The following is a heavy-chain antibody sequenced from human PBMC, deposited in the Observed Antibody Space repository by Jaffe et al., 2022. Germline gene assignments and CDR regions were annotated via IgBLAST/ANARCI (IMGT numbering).Heavy chain of an antibody. Sequence: QITLKESGPTLVKPTQTLTLTCTFSGFSLSTSGVGVGWIRQPPGKALEWLALIYWDDDKRYSPSLKSRLTITKDTSKNQVVLTMTNMDPVDTATYYCAHSITMVRGVIIIGIDYFDYWGQGTLVTVSS. V-gene: IGHV2-5*02. D-gene: IGHD3-10*01. CDR3: AHSITMVRGVIIIGIDYFDY. J-gene: IGHJ4*02. CDR1: GFSLSTSGVG. CDR2: IYWDDDK.